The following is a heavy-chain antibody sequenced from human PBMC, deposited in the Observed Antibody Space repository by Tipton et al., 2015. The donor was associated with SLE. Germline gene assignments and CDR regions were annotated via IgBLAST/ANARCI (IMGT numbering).Heavy chain of an antibody. CDR1: GGSISSGGYY. Sequence: TLSLTCTVSGGSISSGGYYWSWIRQHPGKGLEWIGYVNYRGNAYYNPSLKSRTTLLADTATNQVSLRLTSVSAADTAVYYCSRGAALWPDPWGQGTLVTVSS. CDR2: VNYRGNA. CDR3: SRGAALWPDP. D-gene: IGHD6-6*01. J-gene: IGHJ5*02. V-gene: IGHV4-31*03.